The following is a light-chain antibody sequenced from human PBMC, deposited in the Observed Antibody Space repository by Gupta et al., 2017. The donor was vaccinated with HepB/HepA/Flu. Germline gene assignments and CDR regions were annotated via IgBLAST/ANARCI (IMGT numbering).Light chain of an antibody. CDR2: GND. V-gene: IGLV1-40*01. J-gene: IGLJ1*01. Sequence: SVLTQPPSVSGAPGPRVTISCTGSSSNIGAGYDVHWYRQVPGTGPKVLVYGNDKRAWGVPDRFSGSRSGTSASLAITGLQAEDEADYYCQAYDSSLYVFGSGTRVIVL. CDR3: QAYDSSLYV. CDR1: SSNIGAGYD.